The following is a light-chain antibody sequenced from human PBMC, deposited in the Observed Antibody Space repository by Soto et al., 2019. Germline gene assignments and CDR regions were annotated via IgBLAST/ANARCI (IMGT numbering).Light chain of an antibody. J-gene: IGLJ1*01. V-gene: IGLV2-14*01. CDR2: EVV. Sequence: QSALTQPASVSGSPGPSISISCSGTSSDIGAYNYVSWYLQHPGKAPKLMIYEVVNRPSGVANRFSVSKSGNTASLTISGLQAEDAADYDGCSYADGSLYDFGPGTKLPVL. CDR1: SSDIGAYNY. CDR3: CSYADGSLYD.